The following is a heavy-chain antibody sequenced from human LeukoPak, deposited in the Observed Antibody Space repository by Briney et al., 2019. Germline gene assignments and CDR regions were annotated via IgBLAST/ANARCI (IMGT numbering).Heavy chain of an antibody. CDR2: IYWNDDK. J-gene: IGHJ4*02. CDR1: GFSLTTNGVG. D-gene: IGHD3-10*01. Sequence: SGPTLVKPTQTLTLTCTFSGFSLTTNGVGVSWIRQPPGKALEWLALIYWNDDKRYSPSLKSRLTITKDTPKNQVVLTMTNMDPVDTGTYYCAYRGGSGSYYKVADYWGQGTLVTVSS. CDR3: AYRGGSGSYYKVADY. V-gene: IGHV2-5*01.